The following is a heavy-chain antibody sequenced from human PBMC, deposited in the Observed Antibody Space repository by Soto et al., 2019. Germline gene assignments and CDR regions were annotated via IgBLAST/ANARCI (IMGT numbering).Heavy chain of an antibody. Sequence: QVQLVQSGAEVKKPGSSVKVSCKASGGTFSSYAISWVRQAPGQGLEWMGGIIPIFGTANYAQKFQGRVTITPDESTSTAYLELSSLRSEDTAVYYCARGPTWIQLWTPVYFDYWGQGTLVTVSS. D-gene: IGHD5-18*01. CDR2: IIPIFGTA. CDR1: GGTFSSYA. CDR3: ARGPTWIQLWTPVYFDY. J-gene: IGHJ4*02. V-gene: IGHV1-69*01.